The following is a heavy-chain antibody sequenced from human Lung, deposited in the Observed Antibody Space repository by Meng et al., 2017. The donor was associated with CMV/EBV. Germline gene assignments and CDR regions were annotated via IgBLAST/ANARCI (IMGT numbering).Heavy chain of an antibody. Sequence: VVLVGSGGGLVQPGGSLGLSCAASGFTFSNYWMHWVRQVPGKAPVWVSRIDSQESSMTYADSVKGRFTVSRDNGKNTLYLQMNSLRIEDTAVYYCVREGGQWFYWGQGTLVTVSS. V-gene: IGHV3-74*03. CDR3: VREGGQWFY. CDR1: GFTFSNYW. CDR2: IDSQESSM. J-gene: IGHJ4*02. D-gene: IGHD3-22*01.